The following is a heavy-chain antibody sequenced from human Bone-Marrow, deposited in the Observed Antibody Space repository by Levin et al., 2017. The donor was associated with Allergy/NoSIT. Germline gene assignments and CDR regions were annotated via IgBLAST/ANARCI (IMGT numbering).Heavy chain of an antibody. CDR3: TRAPSGWGIYFDS. V-gene: IGHV3-49*03. J-gene: IGHJ4*02. D-gene: IGHD3-22*01. CDR2: IRSKAFGGTA. Sequence: SCTASGFTFGDYAMSWFRQAPGKGLEWVGFIRSKAFGGTAEYAASVKGRFTMSRDDSKSIAYLQMNNLKTEVTAVYYCTRAPSGWGIYFDSWGQGTLVTVSS. CDR1: GFTFGDYA.